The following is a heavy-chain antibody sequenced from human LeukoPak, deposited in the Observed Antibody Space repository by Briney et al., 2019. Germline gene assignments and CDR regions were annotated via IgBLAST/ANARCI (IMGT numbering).Heavy chain of an antibody. CDR2: VNPNSGDT. CDR1: GYTFTAYY. J-gene: IGHJ1*01. Sequence: ASVKVSCKASGYTFTAYYIHWVRQAPGEGLEWMGCVNPNSGDTNYPQKFQGRVTMTRDTPISTAYMELSRLGSDDTAVYYCARRSGVLTGYSNWGQGTLVTVSS. D-gene: IGHD3-9*01. CDR3: ARRSGVLTGYSN. V-gene: IGHV1-2*02.